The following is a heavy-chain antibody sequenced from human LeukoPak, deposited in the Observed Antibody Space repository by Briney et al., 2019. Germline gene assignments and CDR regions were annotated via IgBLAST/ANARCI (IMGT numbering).Heavy chain of an antibody. CDR3: ARGGYYYGSGRAYGMDV. V-gene: IGHV4-59*01. J-gene: IGHJ6*02. D-gene: IGHD3-10*01. CDR1: GDSTSTYY. Sequence: PSETLSLTCTVSGDSTSTYYWSWIRQPPGKGLEWIGFIFYSGSTNYNPSLKSRVTISVDTSRNQFSLKLSSVTAADTAVYYCARGGYYYGSGRAYGMDVWGQGTAVTVSS. CDR2: IFYSGST.